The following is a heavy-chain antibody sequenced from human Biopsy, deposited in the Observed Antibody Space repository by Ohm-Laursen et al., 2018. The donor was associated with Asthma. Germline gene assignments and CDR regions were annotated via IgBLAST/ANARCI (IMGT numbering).Heavy chain of an antibody. CDR1: GFTFSSYS. J-gene: IGHJ4*02. CDR3: VKDHSAGYYYLDD. Sequence: SLRLSCSAPGFTFSSYSMHWVRQAPGRGPEYVSFIATDGSNKFYADSVKGRFTVPRDNSKHTLYLHMTGLRADDTGVYYCVKDHSAGYYYLDDWGQGAQVTVSS. CDR2: IATDGSNK. D-gene: IGHD3-10*01. V-gene: IGHV3-64D*08.